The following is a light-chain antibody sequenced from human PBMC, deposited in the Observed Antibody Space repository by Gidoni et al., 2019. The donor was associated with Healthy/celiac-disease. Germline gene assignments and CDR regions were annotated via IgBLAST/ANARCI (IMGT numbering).Light chain of an antibody. V-gene: IGKV3-20*01. Sequence: ELVLTQSPGTQSLSPGERATLSCRASQSVSSSYLAWYQQKPGQAPRLLIYGASSRATGIPDRFSGSGSGTDFTLTISRLEPEDFAVYYCQQYGSSFTFGPGTKVDIK. CDR2: GAS. CDR3: QQYGSSFT. CDR1: QSVSSSY. J-gene: IGKJ3*01.